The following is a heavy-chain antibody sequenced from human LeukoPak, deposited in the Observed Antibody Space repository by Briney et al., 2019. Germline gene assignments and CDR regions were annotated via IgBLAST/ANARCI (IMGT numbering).Heavy chain of an antibody. Sequence: PSETLSLTCTVSGGSISSYYWSWIRQPPGKGLEWIGYIYYSGSTNYNPSLKSRVTISVDTSKYQFSLKLSSVTAADTAVYYCASSPLLWFGESTWFDPWGQGTLVTVSS. D-gene: IGHD3-10*01. V-gene: IGHV4-59*01. CDR2: IYYSGST. CDR3: ASSPLLWFGESTWFDP. J-gene: IGHJ5*02. CDR1: GGSISSYY.